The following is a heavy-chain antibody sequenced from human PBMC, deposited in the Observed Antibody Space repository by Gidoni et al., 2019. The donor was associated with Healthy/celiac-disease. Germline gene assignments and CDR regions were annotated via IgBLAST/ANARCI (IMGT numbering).Heavy chain of an antibody. V-gene: IGHV1-69*09. CDR1: GGTFSSYA. J-gene: IGHJ4*02. CDR2: IIPILGIA. D-gene: IGHD6-19*01. Sequence: QVQLVQSGAEVKKPGSSVKVSCKVSGGTFSSYAISWVRQAPGQGLEWMGRIIPILGIANYAQKFQGRVTITADKSTSTAYMELSSLRSEDTAVYYCARHSSGWYGGYDYWGQGTLVTVSS. CDR3: ARHSSGWYGGYDY.